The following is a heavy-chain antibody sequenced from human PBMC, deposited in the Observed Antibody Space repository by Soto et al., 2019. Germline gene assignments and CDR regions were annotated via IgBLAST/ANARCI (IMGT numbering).Heavy chain of an antibody. CDR2: IHRNDDK. CDR3: AHEPTPNIAARFRFGY. D-gene: IGHD6-6*01. Sequence: SGPTLVNPTQTLTLTCTITGFSLSTSGVGVGWIRQPPGKALELLAPIHRNDDKRYSPSLKSRLTITKDNSKNQVVLTMTNMDPVDTATYYCAHEPTPNIAARFRFGYWGQGTLVTVSS. V-gene: IGHV2-5*01. J-gene: IGHJ4*02. CDR1: GFSLSTSGVG.